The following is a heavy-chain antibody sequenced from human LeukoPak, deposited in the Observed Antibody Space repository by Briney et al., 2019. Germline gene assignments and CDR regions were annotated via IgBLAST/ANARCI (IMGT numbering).Heavy chain of an antibody. Sequence: PGGSLRLSCEASGFTLSNSAMHWVRQAPGKGLEWVALIFSDESRKYYVDSVKGRFSISRDNSKNTLYLQMDSLRDEDTAVYYCSRDRHCIGSTCYGLWGQGTRVTVSS. V-gene: IGHV3-30-3*01. D-gene: IGHD2-2*01. CDR1: GFTLSNSA. CDR2: IFSDESRK. CDR3: SRDRHCIGSTCYGL. J-gene: IGHJ4*02.